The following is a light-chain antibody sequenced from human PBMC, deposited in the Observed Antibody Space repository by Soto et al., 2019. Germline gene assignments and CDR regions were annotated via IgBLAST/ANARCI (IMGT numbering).Light chain of an antibody. CDR2: EVT. Sequence: QSALTQPASVSGSPGQSITISCTGTSSDVGPYNYVSWYQHPPGTAPKLLIYEVTKRPSGVSNRFSASKSGNTASLTISGLQAEDEADYYCSSYTTSSTLVFGGGTKLTVL. V-gene: IGLV2-14*01. J-gene: IGLJ3*02. CDR1: SSDVGPYNY. CDR3: SSYTTSSTLV.